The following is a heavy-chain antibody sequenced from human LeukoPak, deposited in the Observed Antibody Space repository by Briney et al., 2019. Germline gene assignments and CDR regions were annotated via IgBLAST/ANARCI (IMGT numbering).Heavy chain of an antibody. CDR1: GFTFSSYD. CDR3: IRGGIQVSGIDAFDI. J-gene: IGHJ3*02. V-gene: IGHV3-13*01. Sequence: RGSLRLSCAASGFTFSSYDMHWVRQAPGRGLEWVSTIGIAGDTYYPDSVKGRFTISRENAMNSMYLQMNSLKDGDTAVYYCIRGGIQVSGIDAFDIWGQGTMVTVSS. CDR2: IGIAGDT. D-gene: IGHD5/OR15-5a*01.